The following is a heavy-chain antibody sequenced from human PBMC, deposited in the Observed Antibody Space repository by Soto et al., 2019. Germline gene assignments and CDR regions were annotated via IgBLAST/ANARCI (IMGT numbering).Heavy chain of an antibody. CDR3: ARDDAFDI. CDR1: GFTFSYYA. V-gene: IGHV3-23*01. Sequence: EVQLLESGGGLVQPGGSLRLSCAASGFTFSYYAMSWVRQTPGTGLEWVSGISGGGGTTYYAASVKGRFTISRDNSKNTLYLQINSLRAEDTAIYHCARDDAFDIWGQGTMVTVSS. J-gene: IGHJ3*02. CDR2: ISGGGGTT.